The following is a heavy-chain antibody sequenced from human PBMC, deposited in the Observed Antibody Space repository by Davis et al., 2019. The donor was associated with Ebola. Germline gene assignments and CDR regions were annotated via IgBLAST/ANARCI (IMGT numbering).Heavy chain of an antibody. Sequence: AASVKVSCKASGYTFTNYGITWVRQAPGQGLEWMGWINPHNGNTNYAQNVQGRVTMTTDTSTSTAYMEVGSLRSDDTAVYYCVTENWYRFESWGQGTLVTVSS. D-gene: IGHD1/OR15-1a*01. CDR2: INPHNGNT. J-gene: IGHJ4*02. V-gene: IGHV1-18*04. CDR3: VTENWYRFES. CDR1: GYTFTNYG.